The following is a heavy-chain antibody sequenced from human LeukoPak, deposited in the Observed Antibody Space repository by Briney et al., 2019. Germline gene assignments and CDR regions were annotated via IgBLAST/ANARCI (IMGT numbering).Heavy chain of an antibody. V-gene: IGHV3-33*06. J-gene: IGHJ5*01. Sequence: GRSLRLACAASGFTFSNFGMHWVGQAPGVGLEWVAVICYDGSNQHYADSVKGRFTISRDNSKNTLYLQMNSLRVEDTAVYYCAKDGSGPYSILFDSWGQGTLVIGSS. CDR3: AKDGSGPYSILFDS. D-gene: IGHD3-3*02. CDR1: GFTFSNFG. CDR2: ICYDGSNQ.